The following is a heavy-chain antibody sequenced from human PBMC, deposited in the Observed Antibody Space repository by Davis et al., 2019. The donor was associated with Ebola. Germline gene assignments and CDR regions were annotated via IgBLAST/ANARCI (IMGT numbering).Heavy chain of an antibody. J-gene: IGHJ3*02. CDR1: GYTFSSYA. CDR2: INPYNGHT. V-gene: IGHV1-18*01. CDR3: ARDRYYSGTFDAFDI. D-gene: IGHD1-26*01. Sequence: ASVKVSCKASGYTFSSYAINWVRQAPGQGLEWMGWINPYNGHTSYSQNLQGRVTMTTHTSTNTAYMGLRSLRSDDTGMYFCARDRYYSGTFDAFDIRGQGTMLTVSS.